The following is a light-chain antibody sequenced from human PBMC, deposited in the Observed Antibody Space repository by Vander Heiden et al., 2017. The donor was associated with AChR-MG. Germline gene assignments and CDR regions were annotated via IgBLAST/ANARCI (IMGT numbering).Light chain of an antibody. V-gene: IGLV5-45*02. CDR1: SGINVGTYR. CDR3: MIWHNTAWV. CDR2: YKSDSDK. J-gene: IGLJ3*02. Sequence: QAVLTQPSSLSASPGASASLTCTLRSGINVGTYRIYWYQQKPGSPPQYLLRYKSDSDKQQGSGVPSRFSGSKDASANAGILVISGLQSEDEADYYSMIWHNTAWVFGGGTKVTVL.